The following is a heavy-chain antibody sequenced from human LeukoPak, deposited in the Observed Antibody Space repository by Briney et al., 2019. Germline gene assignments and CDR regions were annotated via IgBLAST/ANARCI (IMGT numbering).Heavy chain of an antibody. CDR3: AELGITMIGGV. CDR2: ISGSGGRT. CDR1: GFTFSSYA. V-gene: IGHV3-23*01. J-gene: IGHJ6*04. D-gene: IGHD3-10*02. Sequence: GGSLRLSCAASGFTFSSYAMSWGRQASGTGLKWVSVISGSGGRTYYADSVKGRFTISRDNAKNSLYLQMNSLRAEDTAVYYCAELGITMIGGVWGKGTTVTISS.